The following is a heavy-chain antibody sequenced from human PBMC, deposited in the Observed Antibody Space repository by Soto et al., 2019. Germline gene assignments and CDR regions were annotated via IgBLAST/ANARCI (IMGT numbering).Heavy chain of an antibody. V-gene: IGHV3-30*18. CDR2: ISYDGSNK. CDR3: AKDGGDIVVVPAAKNLDY. J-gene: IGHJ4*02. Sequence: GGSLRLSCAASGFTFSRYGMHWVRQAPGKGLERVAVISYDGSNKYYADSVKGRFTISRDNSKNTLYLQMNSLRAEDTAVYYCAKDGGDIVVVPAAKNLDYWGQGTLVTVSS. CDR1: GFTFSRYG. D-gene: IGHD2-2*01.